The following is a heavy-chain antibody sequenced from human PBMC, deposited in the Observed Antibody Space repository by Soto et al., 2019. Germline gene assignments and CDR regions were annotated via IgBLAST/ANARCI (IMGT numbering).Heavy chain of an antibody. D-gene: IGHD3-9*01. CDR2: ISSGSETI. J-gene: IGHJ4*02. CDR1: GFTFSGYS. Sequence: PGGSLRLSCAASGFTFSGYSVNWVRQAPGKGLEWGSYISSGSETIYYAEAVKGRFTVSRDNARNSQYLQMNSLRDEDTAVYYCAREDILGVRSFDYWGQGTLVTVSS. V-gene: IGHV3-48*02. CDR3: AREDILGVRSFDY.